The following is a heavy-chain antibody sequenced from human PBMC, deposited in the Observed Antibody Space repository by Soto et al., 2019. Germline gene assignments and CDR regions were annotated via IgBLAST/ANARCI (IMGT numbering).Heavy chain of an antibody. CDR3: ARTFRGHLSSFDF. CDR1: GYSFTSYW. D-gene: IGHD3-10*01. V-gene: IGHV5-10-1*04. J-gene: IGHJ4*02. CDR2: IDPSDSYT. Sequence: GESLKISCKGSGYSFTSYWISWVRQMPGKGLEWMGRIDPSDSYTNYSPSFQGQVTISADKSINTAYLQWSSLKASDTAIYYCARTFRGHLSSFDFRGQGTLVTVSS.